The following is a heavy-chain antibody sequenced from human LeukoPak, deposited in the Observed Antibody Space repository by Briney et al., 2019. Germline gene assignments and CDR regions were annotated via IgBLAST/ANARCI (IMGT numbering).Heavy chain of an antibody. J-gene: IGHJ4*02. D-gene: IGHD1-26*01. Sequence: GRSLRLSCAASGFTFSSYGMHWVRQAPGKGLEWVTVIWYDGSNKYYADSVKGRFTISRDNSKNTLYLQMNSLRAEDTAVYYCARDLRLGVGATAFDYWGQGTLVTVSS. CDR1: GFTFSSYG. CDR2: IWYDGSNK. CDR3: ARDLRLGVGATAFDY. V-gene: IGHV3-33*01.